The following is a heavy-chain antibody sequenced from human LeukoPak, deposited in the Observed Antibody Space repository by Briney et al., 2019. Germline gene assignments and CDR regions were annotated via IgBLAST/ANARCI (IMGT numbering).Heavy chain of an antibody. D-gene: IGHD3-10*01. Sequence: SGGSLRLSCAASGFTFSRYWMHWARQAPGKGLMWVSRISPDGSTTLYADSVKGRFTISRDNSKNTLYLQMNSLRAEETAVYYCARGLVRGAKGFYFDYWGQGTLVTVSS. CDR2: ISPDGSTT. J-gene: IGHJ4*02. V-gene: IGHV3-74*03. CDR1: GFTFSRYW. CDR3: ARGLVRGAKGFYFDY.